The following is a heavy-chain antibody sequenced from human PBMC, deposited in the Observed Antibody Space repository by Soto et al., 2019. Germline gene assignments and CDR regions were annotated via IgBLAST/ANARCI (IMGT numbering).Heavy chain of an antibody. D-gene: IGHD6-6*01. CDR1: GGSISSGGYY. V-gene: IGHV4-31*03. Sequence: SETLSLTCTVSGGSISSGGYYWSWIRQHPGKGLEWIGYIYYSGSTYYNPSLKSRVTISVDTSKNQFSLKLSSVTAADTAVYYCARDRGGAAPALRPYYYYYGMDVWGQGTTVTVSS. J-gene: IGHJ6*02. CDR3: ARDRGGAAPALRPYYYYYGMDV. CDR2: IYYSGST.